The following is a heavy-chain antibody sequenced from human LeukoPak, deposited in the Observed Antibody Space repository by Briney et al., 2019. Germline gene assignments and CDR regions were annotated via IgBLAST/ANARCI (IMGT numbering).Heavy chain of an antibody. CDR2: IIPIFGTA. V-gene: IGHV1-69*13. CDR1: GGTFSSYA. Sequence: SVKVSCKASGGTFSSYAISWVRQAPGQGLEWMGGIIPIFGTANYAQKFQGRVTITADESTSTAYMELSSLRSEDTAVYYCARGEERNFYYYYGMDVWGQGTTVTVSS. D-gene: IGHD1-1*01. CDR3: ARGEERNFYYYYGMDV. J-gene: IGHJ6*02.